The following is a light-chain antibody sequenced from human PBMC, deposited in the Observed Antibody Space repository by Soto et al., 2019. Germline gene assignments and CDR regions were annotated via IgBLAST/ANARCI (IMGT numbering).Light chain of an antibody. CDR2: AAS. CDR3: QQSYSTVT. CDR1: QSISSY. Sequence: DIQMTRSPSSLSASVGDRVTITCRASQSISSYLNWYQQKPGKAPKLLIYAASSLQSGVPSRFSGSGSGTDFTLTISSLQPEDFATYYCQQSYSTVTFGGGTKVEIK. V-gene: IGKV1-39*01. J-gene: IGKJ4*01.